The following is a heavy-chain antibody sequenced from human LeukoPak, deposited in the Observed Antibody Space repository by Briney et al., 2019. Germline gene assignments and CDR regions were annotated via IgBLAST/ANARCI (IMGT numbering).Heavy chain of an antibody. D-gene: IGHD3-3*01. V-gene: IGHV3-33*01. Sequence: PGTSLRLSCAASGFTFSSYGMHWVRQAPGKGLEWVAVIWLDGSNKYYAESVKGRFTISRDNSKNALYLQMNSLRAEDTAVYFCARDLDGPENYWGQGTLVTVSS. J-gene: IGHJ4*02. CDR2: IWLDGSNK. CDR3: ARDLDGPENY. CDR1: GFTFSSYG.